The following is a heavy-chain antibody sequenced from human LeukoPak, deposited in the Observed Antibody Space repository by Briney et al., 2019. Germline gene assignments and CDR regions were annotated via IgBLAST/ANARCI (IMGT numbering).Heavy chain of an antibody. V-gene: IGHV1-3*01. CDR1: GYTFTSYA. J-gene: IGHJ6*04. CDR2: INAGNGNT. CDR3: ARVITMVRGHGMDV. D-gene: IGHD3-10*01. Sequence: ASAKVSCKASGYTFTSYAMHWVRQAPGQRLEWMGWINAGNGNTKYSQKFQGRVTITRDTSASTAYMELSSLRSEDTAVYYCARVITMVRGHGMDVWGKGTTVTVSS.